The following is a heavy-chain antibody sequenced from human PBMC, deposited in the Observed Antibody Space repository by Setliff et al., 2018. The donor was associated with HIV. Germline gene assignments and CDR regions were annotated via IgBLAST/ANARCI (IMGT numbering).Heavy chain of an antibody. D-gene: IGHD2-2*01. CDR3: ARDICTSTSCPSGWFDP. J-gene: IGHJ5*02. V-gene: IGHV4-31*03. CDR2: IYYSGST. CDR1: GGSISSGGYY. Sequence: SEILSLTCTVSGGSISSGGYYWSWIRQHPGKGLEWIGYIYYSGSTYYNPSLKSRVSISVDTSNNQFSLKLSSVTAADTAMYYCARDICTSTSCPSGWFDPWGQGTLVTVSS.